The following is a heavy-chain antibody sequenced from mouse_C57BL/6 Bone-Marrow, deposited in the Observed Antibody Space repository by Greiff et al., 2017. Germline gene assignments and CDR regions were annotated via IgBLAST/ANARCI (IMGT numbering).Heavy chain of an antibody. D-gene: IGHD1-1*01. Sequence: VQLQQPGAELVKPGASVKLSCKASGYTFTSYWMHWVKQRPGQGLEWIGMIHPNSGSTNYNEKFKSKATLTVDKSSSTAYMQLSSLTSEDSAVYYCARRRVLDYAMDYWGQGTSVTVSS. J-gene: IGHJ4*01. CDR3: ARRRVLDYAMDY. CDR2: IHPNSGST. V-gene: IGHV1-64*01. CDR1: GYTFTSYW.